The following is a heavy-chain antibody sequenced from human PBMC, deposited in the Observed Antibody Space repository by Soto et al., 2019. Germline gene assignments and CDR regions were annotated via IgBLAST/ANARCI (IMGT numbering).Heavy chain of an antibody. Sequence: PSQTLSLTCAISGDSVSSNSAAWNWIRQSPSRGLEWLGRTYYRSKWYNDYAVSVKSRITINPGTSKNQFSLQLNSVTPEDTAVYYCARDLDSVSFMVRGVIGRRWFDPWGQGTLVTVSS. J-gene: IGHJ5*02. V-gene: IGHV6-1*01. D-gene: IGHD3-10*01. CDR2: TYYRSKWYN. CDR1: GDSVSSNSAA. CDR3: ARDLDSVSFMVRGVIGRRWFDP.